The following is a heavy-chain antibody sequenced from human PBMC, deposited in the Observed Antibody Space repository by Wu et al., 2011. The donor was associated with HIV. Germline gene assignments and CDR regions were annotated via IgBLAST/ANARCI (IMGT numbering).Heavy chain of an antibody. D-gene: IGHD5/OR15-5a*01. J-gene: IGHJ6*02. V-gene: IGHV1-69*06. CDR3: AREESSLTRVSSYFYGMDV. CDR2: IIPLFNTV. Sequence: EVKKPGSSVRVACKASGGTFNSYALSWVRQAPGQGLEWMGRIIPLFNTVDYPQKFQGRLTITADKSTSTAYMELKSLRFDDTAVYYCAREESSLTRVSSYFYGMDVWGRGTLVSVSS. CDR1: GGTFNSYA.